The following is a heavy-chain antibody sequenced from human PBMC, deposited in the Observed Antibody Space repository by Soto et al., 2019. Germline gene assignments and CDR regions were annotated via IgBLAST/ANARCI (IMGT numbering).Heavy chain of an antibody. D-gene: IGHD3-10*02. CDR2: MSYDGSDT. Sequence: GGSLRLSCVGSGFIVSNNVMHWVRQTPGKGLEWVAFMSYDGSDTFYADSMKGRFTISRDNSKNTLFLHMSNLRAEDTAMYYCTIVRVADSALDHWGQGTLVTVSS. CDR1: GFIVSNNV. CDR3: TIVRVADSALDH. J-gene: IGHJ1*01. V-gene: IGHV3-30*02.